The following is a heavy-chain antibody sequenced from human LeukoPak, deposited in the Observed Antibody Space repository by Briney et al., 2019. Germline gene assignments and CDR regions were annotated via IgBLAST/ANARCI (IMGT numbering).Heavy chain of an antibody. CDR2: IYPGDSDT. CDR1: GYSFTSYW. Sequence: GESLKITCKGSGYSFTSYWIGWVRQMPGKGLECMGIIYPGDSDTRYSPSFQGQVTISADKSISTAYLQWSSLKASDTAIYYCARHETGPYFDYWGQGTLVTVSS. V-gene: IGHV5-51*01. D-gene: IGHD1-1*01. J-gene: IGHJ4*02. CDR3: ARHETGPYFDY.